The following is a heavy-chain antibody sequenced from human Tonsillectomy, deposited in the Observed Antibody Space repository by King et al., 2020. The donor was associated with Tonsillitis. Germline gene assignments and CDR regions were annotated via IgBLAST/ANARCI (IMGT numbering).Heavy chain of an antibody. CDR3: ATGIVVVPAAPYY. Sequence: VQLVESGGGLVKPGGSLRLSCAASGFIFSNAWMNWVRKAPGQGLAWGGRIKSKNDSGRTDYAAPVKGRITISRDSSKNTLYLQMNSLKTEDTAVYYCATGIVVVPAAPYYWGQGTLVTVSS. D-gene: IGHD2-15*01. CDR2: IKSKNDSGRT. V-gene: IGHV3-15*07. CDR1: GFIFSNAW. J-gene: IGHJ4*02.